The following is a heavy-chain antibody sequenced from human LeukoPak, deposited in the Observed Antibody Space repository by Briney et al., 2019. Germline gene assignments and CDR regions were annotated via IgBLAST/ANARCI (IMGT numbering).Heavy chain of an antibody. J-gene: IGHJ3*01. V-gene: IGHV3-23*01. CDR3: ARGRSGTYYSAFDV. CDR2: ISGSGGST. CDR1: GFTFSSYA. Sequence: GGSLRLSCAASGFTFSSYAMSWVRQAPGKGLEWVSAISGSGGSTYYADSVKGRFTISRDNSKNTLYLQMNSLRAADTAVYSCARGRSGTYYSAFDVWGQGTLVTVSS. D-gene: IGHD1-26*01.